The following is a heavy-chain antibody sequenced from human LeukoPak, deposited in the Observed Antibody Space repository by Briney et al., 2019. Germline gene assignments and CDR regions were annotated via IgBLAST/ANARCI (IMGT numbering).Heavy chain of an antibody. V-gene: IGHV1-46*01. D-gene: IGHD2-2*01. Sequence: ASVKVSCKASGYTFTIYYMHWVRQTSGQGLEWIGIINPSGGSTNYAQNFQGRVTMTRDTSTSTVYMELSRLRSDDMAVYYCARKIRRYCSSTSCQNWFDPWGQGTLVTVSS. CDR1: GYTFTIYY. J-gene: IGHJ5*02. CDR3: ARKIRRYCSSTSCQNWFDP. CDR2: INPSGGST.